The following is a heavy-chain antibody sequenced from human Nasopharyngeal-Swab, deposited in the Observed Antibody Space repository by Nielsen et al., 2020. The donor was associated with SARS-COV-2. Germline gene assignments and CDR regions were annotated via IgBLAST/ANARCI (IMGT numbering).Heavy chain of an antibody. D-gene: IGHD1-26*01. CDR3: ARPIVTSNLGPAFDI. CDR1: GASINGYY. J-gene: IGHJ3*02. V-gene: IGHV4-59*08. CDR2: IYYTGGT. Sequence: SETLSLTCTVSGASINGYYWTWIRQPPGKGLEWIGYIYYTGGTNYNPALKSRVSISVDTSKNQFSLKLSSVTAADTAVYYCARPIVTSNLGPAFDIWGQGTMVTVSS.